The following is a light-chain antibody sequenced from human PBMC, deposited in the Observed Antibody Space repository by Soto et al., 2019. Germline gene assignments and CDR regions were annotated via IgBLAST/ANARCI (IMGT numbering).Light chain of an antibody. CDR1: QSVSSSS. CDR2: GAS. J-gene: IGKJ5*01. CDR3: QQYGRSPPIT. Sequence: EIVLTQSPGTLSLSPGERATLSCRASQSVSSSSLAWYRQRPGQAPSLLIYGASRRATGIPDRFSGSGSGTVFTHIISRLEPEDVAVYYCQQYGRSPPITFGQGTRLDIK. V-gene: IGKV3-20*01.